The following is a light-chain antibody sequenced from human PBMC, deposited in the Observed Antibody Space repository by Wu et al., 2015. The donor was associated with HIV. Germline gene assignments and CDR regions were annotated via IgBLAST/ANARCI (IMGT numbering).Light chain of an antibody. CDR1: QSVSSNY. CDR2: GAS. J-gene: IGKJ3*01. V-gene: IGKV3-20*01. Sequence: EIVLTQSPGTLSLSPGERATLSCRASQSVSSNYLAWYQQKPGQAPRLLFYGASSRATGIPDRFSGSGSGTDFTLTISRLEPEDFAVYYCQQYGSSFTFGPGTKVDIK. CDR3: QQYGSSFT.